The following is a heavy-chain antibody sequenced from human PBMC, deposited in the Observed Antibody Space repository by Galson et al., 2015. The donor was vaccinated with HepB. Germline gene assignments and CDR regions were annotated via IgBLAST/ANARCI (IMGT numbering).Heavy chain of an antibody. CDR1: GFTFSSYA. CDR3: ARDRQWLGADYHFGMDV. V-gene: IGHV3-30*04. Sequence: SLRLSCAASGFTFSSYAIHWVRQAPGKGLEWVALISYHGSNKYYANFVKGRFTISRDNSKNTLFLQMDSLRPEDTAVYYCARDRQWLGADYHFGMDVWGQGTTVTVSS. D-gene: IGHD6-19*01. CDR2: ISYHGSNK. J-gene: IGHJ6*02.